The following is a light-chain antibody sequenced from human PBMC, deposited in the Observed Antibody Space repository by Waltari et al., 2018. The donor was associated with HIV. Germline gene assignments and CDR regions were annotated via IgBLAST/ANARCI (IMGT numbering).Light chain of an antibody. J-gene: IGLJ2*01. CDR1: ISYIGNTY. Sequence: QSVFTQPPSVSAAPGHKVTISCPGTISYIGNTYVSCYQHFPGTAPKLLIYENNKRPSGIPDRFSASKSVTSAALGITGLQTGDEADYYCVTWDSTLSFVVFGGGTKVTVL. CDR3: VTWDSTLSFVV. CDR2: ENN. V-gene: IGLV1-51*02.